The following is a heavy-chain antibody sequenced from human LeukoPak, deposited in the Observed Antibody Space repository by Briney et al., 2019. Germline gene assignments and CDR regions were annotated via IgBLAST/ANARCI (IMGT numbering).Heavy chain of an antibody. CDR1: GYTFTSYD. D-gene: IGHD4-11*01. Sequence: GASVKVSCKASGYTFTSYDINWVRQATGQGLEWMGWMNPNSGGTNYAQKFQGRVTMTRDTSISTAYMELSRLRSDDTAVYYCARENDYRFPTAYWGQGTLVTVSS. V-gene: IGHV1-2*02. J-gene: IGHJ4*02. CDR2: MNPNSGGT. CDR3: ARENDYRFPTAY.